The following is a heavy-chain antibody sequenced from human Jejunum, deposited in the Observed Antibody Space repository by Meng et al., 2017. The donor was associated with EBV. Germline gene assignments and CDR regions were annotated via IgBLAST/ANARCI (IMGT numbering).Heavy chain of an antibody. J-gene: IGHJ4*02. V-gene: IGHV3-74*01. CDR3: SRDLVGSADD. Sequence: EVPLVESGGALVKLGGSLSLSWAASGFTFSSYWMHWVRQAPGKGLVWVSRINEDGRITTYADSVKGRFTISRDNTKNTLYLQMNSLRAEDTAVYFCSRDLVGSADDWGQGTLVTVSS. CDR1: GFTFSSYW. CDR2: INEDGRIT. D-gene: IGHD6-25*01.